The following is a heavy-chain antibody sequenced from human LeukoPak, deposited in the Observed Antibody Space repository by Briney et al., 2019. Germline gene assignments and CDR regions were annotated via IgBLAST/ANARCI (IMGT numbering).Heavy chain of an antibody. V-gene: IGHV3-21*01. J-gene: IGHJ4*02. D-gene: IGHD2-15*01. CDR3: AREPKYCSGGSCQDY. CDR1: GFTFSSYS. Sequence: GGSLRLSCAASGFTFSSYSMNWVRQATGKGLEWVSSISSSSSYIYYADSVKGRFTISRDNAKNSLYLQMNSLRAEDTAVYYCAREPKYCSGGSCQDYWGQGTLVTVSS. CDR2: ISSSSSYI.